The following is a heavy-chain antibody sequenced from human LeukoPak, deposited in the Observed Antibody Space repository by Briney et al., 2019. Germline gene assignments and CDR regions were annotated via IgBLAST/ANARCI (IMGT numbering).Heavy chain of an antibody. V-gene: IGHV4-34*01. CDR2: VNYRGSP. Sequence: SETLSLTCDVPGGSLSGYLWSRIRQSPGKGLEWIGEVNYRGSPHYNPSLESRVTISVDTSKNQLSLKLTSVTAADTALYYCSRSGLTGMREYERADYYYYGMDLWGQGTAVTV. CDR1: GGSLSGYL. D-gene: IGHD2-2*01. CDR3: SRSGLTGMREYERADYYYYGMDL. J-gene: IGHJ6*02.